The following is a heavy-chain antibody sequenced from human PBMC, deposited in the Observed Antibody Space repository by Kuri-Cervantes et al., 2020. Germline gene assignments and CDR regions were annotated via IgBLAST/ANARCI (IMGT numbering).Heavy chain of an antibody. Sequence: GSLRLSCTVSGGSISSYYWSWIRQPPGKGLEWIGYIYYSGSTNYNPSLKSRVTISVDTSKNQFSLKLSSVTVADTAVYYCARDLSGSYYKLGYYYYYGMDVWGQGTTVTVSS. CDR2: IYYSGST. V-gene: IGHV4-59*01. CDR3: ARDLSGSYYKLGYYYYYGMDV. CDR1: GGSISSYY. J-gene: IGHJ6*02. D-gene: IGHD3-10*01.